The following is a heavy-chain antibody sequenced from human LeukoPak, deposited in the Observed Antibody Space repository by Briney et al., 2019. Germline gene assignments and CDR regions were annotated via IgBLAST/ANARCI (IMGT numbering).Heavy chain of an antibody. CDR2: IGASGGST. CDR1: GFTVSSNY. Sequence: GGSLRLSCAASGFTVSSNYMSWVRQAPGKGLEWVSGIGASGGSTYYADSVKGRFTISRDNSKNTLYLQMDSLRTEDTAVYYCAKAEGYDILTGLDYWGQGTLVTVSS. J-gene: IGHJ4*02. D-gene: IGHD3-9*01. CDR3: AKAEGYDILTGLDY. V-gene: IGHV3-23*01.